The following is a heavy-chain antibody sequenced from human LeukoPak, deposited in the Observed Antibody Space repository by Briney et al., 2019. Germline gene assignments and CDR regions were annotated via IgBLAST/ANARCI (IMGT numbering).Heavy chain of an antibody. D-gene: IGHD2-21*01. Sequence: GGSLRLSCAASGFTFTNNDMSWVRQAPGKGLEWVSGISVAADTTFYANSVRGRFTISRDNSRNTLYLQMNSLRAEDTAVYYCAQVTRVRDVTGHYWGQGILVTVSS. CDR1: GFTFTNND. J-gene: IGHJ4*02. CDR2: ISVAADTT. CDR3: AQVTRVRDVTGHY. V-gene: IGHV3-23*01.